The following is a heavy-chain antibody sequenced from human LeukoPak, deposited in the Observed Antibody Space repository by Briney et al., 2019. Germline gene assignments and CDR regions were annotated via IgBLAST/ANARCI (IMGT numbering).Heavy chain of an antibody. CDR2: IRSSGSAI. Sequence: GGSLRLSCAASGFTFSGYYMSWIRQAPGKGLEWVSYIRSSGSAIYYADSVKGRFTISRDNAKNSLFLQMNSLRAEDTAVYYCARDLAVAGYGMDVWGQGTTVTVSS. CDR1: GFTFSGYY. D-gene: IGHD6-19*01. CDR3: ARDLAVAGYGMDV. J-gene: IGHJ6*02. V-gene: IGHV3-11*01.